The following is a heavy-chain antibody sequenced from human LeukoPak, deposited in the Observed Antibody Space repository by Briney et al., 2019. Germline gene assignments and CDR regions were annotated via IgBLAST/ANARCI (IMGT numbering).Heavy chain of an antibody. CDR2: INPNSGGT. CDR1: GYTFTGYY. V-gene: IGHV1-2*06. CDR3: ARDILRAGYYYDSSGSPDAFDI. J-gene: IGHJ3*02. D-gene: IGHD3-22*01. Sequence: ASVKVSCKASGYTFTGYYMHWVRQAPGQGLEWMGRINPNSGGTNYAQKFQGRVTMTRDTSISTAYMELSRLRSDDTAVYYCARDILRAGYYYDSSGSPDAFDIWGQGTMATVSS.